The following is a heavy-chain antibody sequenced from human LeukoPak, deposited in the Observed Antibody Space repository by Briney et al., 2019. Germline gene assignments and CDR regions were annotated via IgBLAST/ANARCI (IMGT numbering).Heavy chain of an antibody. Sequence: GGSLRLSCAASGFTFSSYAMHWVRQAPGKGLEWVAVISYDGSNKYYADSVKGRFTISRDNSKNSLYLQMISLRAEDTAIYYCARDPYSGSYGDSYYYYMDVWGKGTTVTISS. J-gene: IGHJ6*03. CDR1: GFTFSSYA. CDR2: ISYDGSNK. D-gene: IGHD1-26*01. CDR3: ARDPYSGSYGDSYYYYMDV. V-gene: IGHV3-30*04.